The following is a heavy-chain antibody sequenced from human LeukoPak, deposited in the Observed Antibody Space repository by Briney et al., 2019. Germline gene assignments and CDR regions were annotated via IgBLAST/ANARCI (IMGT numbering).Heavy chain of an antibody. CDR2: IFHSGST. J-gene: IGHJ4*02. Sequence: SETLSLTCAVSGGSIFSSNWWSWVRQPPGKGLEWIGQIFHSGSTSYSPSLKSRVTISVDKSKNQFSLKLTSVTAADTAVYYCARVASSGWYMSDYWGQGTLVTVSS. V-gene: IGHV4-4*02. CDR3: ARVASSGWYMSDY. D-gene: IGHD6-19*01. CDR1: GGSIFSSNW.